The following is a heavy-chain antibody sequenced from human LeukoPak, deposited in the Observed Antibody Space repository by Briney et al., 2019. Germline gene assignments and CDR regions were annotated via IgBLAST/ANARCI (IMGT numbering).Heavy chain of an antibody. J-gene: IGHJ5*02. CDR2: ISAFNGNT. Sequence: ASVKVSCKASGYTFTSYGISWVRQAPGHGLEWMGWISAFNGNTNYAQKLQGRVTMTPDTSTSTDYMELRSLRSDDTAVYYCVRVRAISIVVVTAITYWFDPWGQGTLVTVSS. V-gene: IGHV1-18*01. CDR3: VRVRAISIVVVTAITYWFDP. D-gene: IGHD2-21*02. CDR1: GYTFTSYG.